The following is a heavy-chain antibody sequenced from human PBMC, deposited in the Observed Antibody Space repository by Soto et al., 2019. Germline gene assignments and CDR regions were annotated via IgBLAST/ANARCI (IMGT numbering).Heavy chain of an antibody. Sequence: QVQLVQSGAEVKKPGSSVKVSCKASGGTFSSYAISWVRQAPVQGLEWMGGIIPIFGTANYAQKFQGRVTITADESRSTGYMERSSLRSEDTAVYYCARGYCSSTSCYPLDYWGQGTLVTVSS. CDR2: IIPIFGTA. CDR1: GGTFSSYA. CDR3: ARGYCSSTSCYPLDY. D-gene: IGHD2-2*01. V-gene: IGHV1-69*01. J-gene: IGHJ4*02.